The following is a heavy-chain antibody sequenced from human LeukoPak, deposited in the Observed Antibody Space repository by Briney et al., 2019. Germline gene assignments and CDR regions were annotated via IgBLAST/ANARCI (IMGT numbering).Heavy chain of an antibody. CDR1: GFTLSTYT. CDR3: TRKGSQWDFLVDY. Sequence: PGGSLRLSCAASGFTLSTYTMNWVRQAPGKGLEWVSSISSSSNYIYYVDSVKGRFTISRDDAKNSLSLQMNSLRAEDTAVYYCTRKGSQWDFLVDYWGQGTRVAVSP. CDR2: ISSSSNYI. V-gene: IGHV3-21*01. J-gene: IGHJ4*02. D-gene: IGHD2/OR15-2a*01.